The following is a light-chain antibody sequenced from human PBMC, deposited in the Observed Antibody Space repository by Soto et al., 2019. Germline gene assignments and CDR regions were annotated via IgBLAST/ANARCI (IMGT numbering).Light chain of an antibody. CDR3: TSYVGNDIWV. CDR1: SSDVGAYKY. V-gene: IGLV2-8*01. J-gene: IGLJ3*02. Sequence: QSALTQPPSASGSPGQSVTNSCTGTSSDVGAYKYVSWYQQYPGKAPKLMIYEVTKRPSGVPDRFSGSKSGNTASLTVSGLQAEDEADYYCTSYVGNDIWVFGGATKLTVL. CDR2: EVT.